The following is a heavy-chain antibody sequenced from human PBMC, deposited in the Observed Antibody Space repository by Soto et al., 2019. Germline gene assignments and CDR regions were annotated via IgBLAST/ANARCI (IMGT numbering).Heavy chain of an antibody. CDR2: ISGFNGNT. D-gene: IGHD6-25*01. J-gene: IGHJ3*01. CDR3: ARDDAMSGRARAFDG. Sequence: QVRLVQSGTVVTEPGASVKVSCKASGYTFSTYYISWVRQAPGQGLQWLGWISGFNGNTFSPQEVQDRVVMTMNTSTTTAYKELTSLRAADTAGYYCARDDAMSGRARAFDGWGQGTLVIVSS. CDR1: GYTFSTYY. V-gene: IGHV1-18*01.